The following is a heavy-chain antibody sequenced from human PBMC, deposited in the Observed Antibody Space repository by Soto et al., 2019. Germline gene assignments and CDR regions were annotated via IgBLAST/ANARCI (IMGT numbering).Heavy chain of an antibody. CDR3: ARVRPPSPSVIWFFDL. Sequence: QGQLVQSGAEVKKPGSSVKVSCKASGGSFRTYAINWVRQAPGQGLEWMGGIIPILAAPTYAQKFQGRLTITADESTTTVSMELSRLTSEDTAVHYCARVRPPSPSVIWFFDLWGRGTLVTVSS. D-gene: IGHD2-21*01. CDR1: GGSFRTYA. CDR2: IIPILAAP. J-gene: IGHJ2*01. V-gene: IGHV1-69*01.